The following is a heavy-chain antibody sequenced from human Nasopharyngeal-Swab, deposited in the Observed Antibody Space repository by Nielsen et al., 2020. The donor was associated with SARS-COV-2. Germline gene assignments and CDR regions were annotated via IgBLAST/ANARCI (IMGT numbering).Heavy chain of an antibody. Sequence: SLKISCAASGFTFDDYAMHWVRQAPGKGLEWVSGISWNSGSIGYADSVKGRFTISRDNAKNSLYLQMNSLRAEDTALYHCAKDSWDDAFDIWGQGTMVTVSS. CDR2: ISWNSGSI. J-gene: IGHJ3*02. CDR3: AKDSWDDAFDI. V-gene: IGHV3-9*01. D-gene: IGHD1-26*01. CDR1: GFTFDDYA.